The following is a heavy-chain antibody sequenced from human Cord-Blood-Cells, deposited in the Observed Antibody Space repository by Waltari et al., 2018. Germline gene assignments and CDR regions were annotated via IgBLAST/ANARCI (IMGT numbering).Heavy chain of an antibody. CDR1: GGSFSGYY. Sequence: QVQLQQWGAGLLKPSETLSLTCAVYGGSFSGYYWSWIRQPPGKGLEWIGEINHSRSTNYNPFLKSRVTISEDASNNHFALKLSAVTAADTAVYYCARDRAGSDDACDIWAQGTMVTVSS. D-gene: IGHD6-13*01. CDR2: INHSRST. J-gene: IGHJ3*02. CDR3: ARDRAGSDDACDI. V-gene: IGHV4-34*01.